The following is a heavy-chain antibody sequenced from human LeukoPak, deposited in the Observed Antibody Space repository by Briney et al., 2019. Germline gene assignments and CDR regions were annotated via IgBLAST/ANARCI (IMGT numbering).Heavy chain of an antibody. D-gene: IGHD3-22*01. Sequence: GGSLRLSCAASGFTFSSYWMHWVHQAPGKGLVWVSRINSDGSSTSYADSVKGRFTISRDNAKNTLYLQMNSLRAEDTAVYYCARDFRPDYYDSSGFDIWGQGTMVTVSS. V-gene: IGHV3-74*01. CDR3: ARDFRPDYYDSSGFDI. CDR2: INSDGSST. J-gene: IGHJ3*02. CDR1: GFTFSSYW.